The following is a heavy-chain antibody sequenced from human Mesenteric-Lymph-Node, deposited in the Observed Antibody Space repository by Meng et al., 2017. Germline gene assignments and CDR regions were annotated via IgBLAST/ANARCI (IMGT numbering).Heavy chain of an antibody. D-gene: IGHD2-15*01. V-gene: IGHV1-58*01. CDR2: IVVGSGNT. CDR1: GFTFTSSA. J-gene: IGHJ6*02. Sequence: SVKVSCKASGFTFTSSAVQWVRQARGQRLEWIGWIVVGSGNTNYAQKFQERVTITRDMSTSTAYMELSSLRSEDTAVYYCAALGYCSGGSCYYYYGMDVWGQGTTVTVSS. CDR3: AALGYCSGGSCYYYYGMDV.